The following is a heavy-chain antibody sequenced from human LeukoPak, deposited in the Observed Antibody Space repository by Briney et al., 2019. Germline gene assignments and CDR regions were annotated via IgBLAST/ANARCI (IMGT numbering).Heavy chain of an antibody. Sequence: GASVKVSCKASGGAFSSYTISRVRQAPGQGLEWMGRIIPILGIANYAQKFQGRVTITADKSTSTAYMELSSMRFEDTAVYYCATRDYGDYARAFDIWGQGTMVTVSS. CDR1: GGAFSSYT. D-gene: IGHD4-17*01. CDR3: ATRDYGDYARAFDI. V-gene: IGHV1-69*02. J-gene: IGHJ3*02. CDR2: IIPILGIA.